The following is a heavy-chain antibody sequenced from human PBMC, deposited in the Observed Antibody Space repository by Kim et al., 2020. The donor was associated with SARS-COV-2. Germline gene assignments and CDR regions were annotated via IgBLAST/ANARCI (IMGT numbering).Heavy chain of an antibody. V-gene: IGHV3-53*01. Sequence: GGSLRLSCAASGFTVLSNYMSWVRQAPGKGLEWVSVIYSSGSTYYADSVKGRFTISRDNSKNTLFLQMNKLRVEDTAIYYCVRDDGPETLNNWFDPWGQGTQVTVSS. CDR1: GFTVLSNY. CDR3: VRDDGPETLNNWFDP. J-gene: IGHJ5*02. CDR2: IYSSGST.